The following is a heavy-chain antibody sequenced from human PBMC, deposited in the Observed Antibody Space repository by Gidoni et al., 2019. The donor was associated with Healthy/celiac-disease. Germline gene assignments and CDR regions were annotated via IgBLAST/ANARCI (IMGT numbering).Heavy chain of an antibody. D-gene: IGHD3-10*01. CDR3: ARGDYYGSGSYFSAPYYFDY. Sequence: EVQLVESGGGLVQPGGSLRLSCAASGFTFSSYDMHWVRQATGKGLEWVSAIGTAGDTYYPGSVKGRFTISRENAKNSLYLQMNSLRAGDTAVYYCARGDYYGSGSYFSAPYYFDYWGQGTLVTVSS. CDR1: GFTFSSYD. CDR2: IGTAGDT. V-gene: IGHV3-13*01. J-gene: IGHJ4*02.